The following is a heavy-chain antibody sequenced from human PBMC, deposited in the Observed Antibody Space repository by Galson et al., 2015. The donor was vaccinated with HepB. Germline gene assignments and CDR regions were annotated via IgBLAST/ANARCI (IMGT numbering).Heavy chain of an antibody. D-gene: IGHD6-19*01. CDR1: GFVFTNYA. CDR3: VKEWSSGWYGFDY. J-gene: IGHJ4*02. Sequence: SLRLSCAASGFVFTNYAMHWVRQAPGKGLEYVSAISSDGGTTYYADSVKGRFTISRDNSKNTLYLQMSSLRTEDTAVYYCVKEWSSGWYGFDYWGQGTLVTVSS. CDR2: ISSDGGTT. V-gene: IGHV3-64D*06.